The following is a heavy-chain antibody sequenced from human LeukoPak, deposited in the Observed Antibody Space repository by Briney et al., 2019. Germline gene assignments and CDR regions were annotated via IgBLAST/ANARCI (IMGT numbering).Heavy chain of an antibody. V-gene: IGHV3-48*01. CDR3: ARDRLTSGSYFFDY. CDR1: AFTFSDYS. Sequence: RGSLRLSCAASAFTFSDYSMNWVRQAPGKGLEWISYISGRSSTIYYADSVRGRFTISRDNAKNSMYLQMNSLRAEDTAVYYCARDRLTSGSYFFDYWGQGTLVTVSS. CDR2: ISGRSSTI. D-gene: IGHD1-26*01. J-gene: IGHJ4*02.